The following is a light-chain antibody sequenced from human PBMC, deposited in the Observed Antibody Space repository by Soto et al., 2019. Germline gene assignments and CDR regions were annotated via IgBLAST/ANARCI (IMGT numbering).Light chain of an antibody. CDR1: QTVSSN. Sequence: EVVMTQSPATLSVSPGERATLSCRASQTVSSNLAWYQQKPGQAPRLLIYDASTRATGIPARFSGSGSGTEFTLTISSLQSEDSAVYLCQQYNNWPPYPIGPGTKVDIK. CDR3: QQYNNWPPYP. CDR2: DAS. J-gene: IGKJ3*01. V-gene: IGKV3-15*01.